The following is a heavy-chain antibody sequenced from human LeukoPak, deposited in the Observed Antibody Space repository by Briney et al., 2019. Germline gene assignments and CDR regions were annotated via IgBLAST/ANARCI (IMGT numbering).Heavy chain of an antibody. D-gene: IGHD5-24*01. CDR2: MNPNSGNT. Sequence: ASVKLSCKASGYTFTSCDINWVRQATGQGLEWMGWMNPNSGNTGYAQKFQGRVTMTRNTSISTAYMELSSLRSEDTAVYYCARGGGMATITDYWGQGTLVTVSS. J-gene: IGHJ4*02. CDR3: ARGGGMATITDY. V-gene: IGHV1-8*01. CDR1: GYTFTSCD.